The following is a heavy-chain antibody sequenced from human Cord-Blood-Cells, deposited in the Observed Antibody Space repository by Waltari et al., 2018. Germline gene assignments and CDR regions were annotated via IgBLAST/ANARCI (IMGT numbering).Heavy chain of an antibody. D-gene: IGHD2-8*01. CDR2: INPNSGGT. V-gene: IGHV1-2*04. CDR3: ARDNCTNGVCYFDY. Sequence: QVQLVQSGAEVKKPGASVKVSCKASGYTFTGYYMHWVRQAPGQGLEWMRLINPNSGGTNYAQKFQGWVTMTRDTSISTAYMELSRLRSDDTAVYYCARDNCTNGVCYFDYWGQGTLVTVSS. CDR1: GYTFTGYY. J-gene: IGHJ4*02.